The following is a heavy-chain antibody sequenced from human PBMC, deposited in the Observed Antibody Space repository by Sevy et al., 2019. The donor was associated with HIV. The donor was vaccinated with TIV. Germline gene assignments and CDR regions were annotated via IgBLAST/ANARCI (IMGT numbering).Heavy chain of an antibody. CDR3: ARGQWAAWYDSSGYQRTGDAFDI. CDR2: ISYDGSNK. D-gene: IGHD3-22*01. V-gene: IGHV3-30*04. CDR1: GFTFSSYA. Sequence: GGSLRLSCAASGFTFSSYAMHWVRQAPGKGLEWVAVISYDGSNKYYADSVKGRFTISRDNSKNTLYLQMNSLRAEDTAVYYWARGQWAAWYDSSGYQRTGDAFDIWGQGTMVTVSS. J-gene: IGHJ3*02.